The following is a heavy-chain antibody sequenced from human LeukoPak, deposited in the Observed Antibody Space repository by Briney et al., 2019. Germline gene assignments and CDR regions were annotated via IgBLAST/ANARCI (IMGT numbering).Heavy chain of an antibody. J-gene: IGHJ4*02. V-gene: IGHV1-46*01. CDR3: ARDHGSAYYRAPRH. D-gene: IGHD3-10*01. Sequence: ASVKVSCKASVYIFTNYYMHWVRQAPGQGLEWMGTINPSGCSTTYAQKFQGRVTMTRDTATSTVYMELSSLRSEDTAVYYCARDHGSAYYRAPRHWGQGTLVTVSS. CDR2: INPSGCST. CDR1: VYIFTNYY.